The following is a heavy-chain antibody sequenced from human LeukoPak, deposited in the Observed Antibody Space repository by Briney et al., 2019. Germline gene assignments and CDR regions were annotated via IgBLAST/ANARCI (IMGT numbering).Heavy chain of an antibody. CDR2: IKQDGSEK. D-gene: IGHD2-2*01. CDR3: ASSPYLSDYYGMDV. CDR1: GFTFSSYW. J-gene: IGHJ6*02. V-gene: IGHV3-7*01. Sequence: GGSLRLSCAASGFTFSSYWMSWVRQAPGRGLEWVANIKQDGSEKYYVDSVKGRFTISRDNAKNSLYLQMNSLRAEDTAVYYCASSPYLSDYYGMDVWGQGTTVTVSS.